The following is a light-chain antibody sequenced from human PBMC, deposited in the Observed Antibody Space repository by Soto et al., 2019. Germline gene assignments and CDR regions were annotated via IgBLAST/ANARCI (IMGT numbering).Light chain of an antibody. V-gene: IGLV2-23*01. CDR2: EGS. J-gene: IGLJ1*01. CDR3: CSYAGSSTWV. CDR1: SSDVGSYNL. Sequence: QSVLTQPASVSGSPGQSITISCTGTSSDVGSYNLVSWYQQHPGKAPKLMIYEGSKRPSGVSNRFSGSKSGNTASLTISGLQAEDEADYYCCSYAGSSTWVFGTGNNVTVL.